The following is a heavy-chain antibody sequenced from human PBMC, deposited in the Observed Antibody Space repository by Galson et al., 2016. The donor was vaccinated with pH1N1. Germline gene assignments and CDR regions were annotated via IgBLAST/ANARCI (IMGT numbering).Heavy chain of an antibody. CDR1: GVSFTSGDYF. J-gene: IGHJ4*02. Sequence: TLSLTCTVSGVSFTSGDYFYAWVRQPPGKGLEWIGYISYTGGTYYNPALRSRLVISVDTAKSHVSLQLSSMTVADTAIYYCARHLHVPGFKGIDSWGQGILVTVSS. D-gene: IGHD5-24*01. CDR3: ARHLHVPGFKGIDS. CDR2: ISYTGGT. V-gene: IGHV4-30-4*08.